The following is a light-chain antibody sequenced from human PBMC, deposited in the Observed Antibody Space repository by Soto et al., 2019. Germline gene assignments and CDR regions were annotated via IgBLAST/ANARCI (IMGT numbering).Light chain of an antibody. CDR3: AAWDDSLKGWV. V-gene: IGLV1-44*01. CDR2: SNN. Sequence: QAVVTQPSSASGTPGQRVTISCSGTSSTIGSNTVNWYQHLPGTAPKLLIYSNNQRPSGVPDRFSGSKSGTSASLAISGLQSEDEADYYCAAWDDSLKGWVFGGGTKVTVL. CDR1: SSTIGSNT. J-gene: IGLJ3*02.